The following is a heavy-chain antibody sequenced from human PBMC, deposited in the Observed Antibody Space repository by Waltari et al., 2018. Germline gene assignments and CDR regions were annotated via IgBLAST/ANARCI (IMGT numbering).Heavy chain of an antibody. CDR3: ARNKGWYGDGYFDY. CDR2: IYSDGRT. CDR1: GFTFRTNY. D-gene: IGHD6-19*01. Sequence: EVQLVESGGGLIQPGGSLRLSWEASGFTFRTNYMSWVRQAPGKGLEWVSVIYSDGRTVYADSVKGRFTISRDNLKNTVDLQMSSLRADDTAVYYCARNKGWYGDGYFDYWGQGTLVSVSS. V-gene: IGHV3-53*01. J-gene: IGHJ4*02.